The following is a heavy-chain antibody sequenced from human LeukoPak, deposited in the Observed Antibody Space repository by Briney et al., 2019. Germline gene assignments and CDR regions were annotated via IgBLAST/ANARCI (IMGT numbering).Heavy chain of an antibody. D-gene: IGHD2-8*01. Sequence: LSLTCSVSGDSVTSTYWSWIRQPPGKGLEWVAAISASGSATSYADSVRGRFTISRDNAKNSLYVQMNSLRADDSAVYYCARSSNGVYIQWGQGTLVTVSS. J-gene: IGHJ4*02. V-gene: IGHV3-11*04. CDR2: ISASGSAT. CDR1: GDSVTSTY. CDR3: ARSSNGVYIQ.